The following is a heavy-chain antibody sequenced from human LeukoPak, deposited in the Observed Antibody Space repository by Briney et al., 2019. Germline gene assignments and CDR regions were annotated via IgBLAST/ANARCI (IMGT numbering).Heavy chain of an antibody. Sequence: PGGSLRLSCAASGFTFDDYGMSWVRQAPGKGLEWVSGINWNGGSTGYADSVKGRFTISRDNAKNSLYLQMNSLRAEDTALYYCARVQRHYYDSSGYWFDYWGQRTLVTVSS. CDR1: GFTFDDYG. CDR3: ARVQRHYYDSSGYWFDY. D-gene: IGHD3-22*01. V-gene: IGHV3-20*04. J-gene: IGHJ4*02. CDR2: INWNGGST.